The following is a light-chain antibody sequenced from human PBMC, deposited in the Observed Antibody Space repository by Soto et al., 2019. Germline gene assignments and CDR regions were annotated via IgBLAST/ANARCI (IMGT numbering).Light chain of an antibody. CDR3: MHPLQNPYT. Sequence: DIVMTQSPLSLPVTPGEPASISCRSSQSLLYSNGNNYVDWYLQKPGQSPQLLIYLASSRASGVPARFSGSGSGTDCTLKISRVEAEDVGVYYGMHPLQNPYTCGQGTKLEIK. CDR1: QSLLYSNGNNY. V-gene: IGKV2-28*01. J-gene: IGKJ2*01. CDR2: LAS.